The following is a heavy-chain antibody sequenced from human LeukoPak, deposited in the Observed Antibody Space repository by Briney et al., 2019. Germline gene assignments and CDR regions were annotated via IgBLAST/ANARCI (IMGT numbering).Heavy chain of an antibody. D-gene: IGHD3-22*01. J-gene: IGHJ3*02. V-gene: IGHV3-21*01. CDR3: ARGRYYDSSGYPGSDAFDI. Sequence: GFLRLSCAASGIPFSNHSMNWGRPAPGEGVGWVSSISSSSSYIYYADSVKGRFTISRDNAKNSLYLQMNSLRAEDTAVYYCARGRYYDSSGYPGSDAFDIWGQGTMVTVSS. CDR1: GIPFSNHS. CDR2: ISSSSSYI.